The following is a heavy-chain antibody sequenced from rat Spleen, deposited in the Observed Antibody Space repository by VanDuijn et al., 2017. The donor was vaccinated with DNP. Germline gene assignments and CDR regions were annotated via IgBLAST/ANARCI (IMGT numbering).Heavy chain of an antibody. D-gene: IGHD5-1*01. CDR3: ARGSTSIYWYFDF. CDR1: GFTFSNYV. Sequence: EVQLVESGGGLVQPGRSLKLSCAASGFTFSNYVMAWVRQAPTKGLEWVASISTGGGNTYYPDSVKGRFTISRDAARGSLYLQMNSLKSEDTATYYCARGSTSIYWYFDFWGPGTMVTVSS. J-gene: IGHJ1*01. V-gene: IGHV5-25*01. CDR2: ISTGGGNT.